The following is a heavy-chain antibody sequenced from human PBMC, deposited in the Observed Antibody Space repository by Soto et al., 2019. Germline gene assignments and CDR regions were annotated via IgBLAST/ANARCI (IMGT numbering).Heavy chain of an antibody. D-gene: IGHD2-2*01. J-gene: IGHJ4*02. CDR1: GFTFSSYS. V-gene: IGHV3-21*01. CDR2: ISSSSSYI. Sequence: GGSLRLSCVASGFTFSSYSMNWVRQAPGKGLEWVSSISSSSSYIYYADSMKGRFTISRDNAKDSLYLQMNSLRAEDTAVYYCARDGASMAIDYWGQGTLVLVSS. CDR3: ARDGASMAIDY.